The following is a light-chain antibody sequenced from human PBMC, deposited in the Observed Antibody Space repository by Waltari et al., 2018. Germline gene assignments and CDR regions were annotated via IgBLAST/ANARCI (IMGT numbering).Light chain of an antibody. Sequence: QSALTQPASVSGSPGQSITISCTGTSSDVGRYNIVSWYQQHPGKAPKLMIYEVSKRPSGVSNRFSGSKSGNTASLTISGLQAEDEADYYCCSYAGSSTSVVFGGGTKLTVL. CDR3: CSYAGSSTSVV. CDR1: SSDVGRYNI. CDR2: EVS. J-gene: IGLJ2*01. V-gene: IGLV2-23*02.